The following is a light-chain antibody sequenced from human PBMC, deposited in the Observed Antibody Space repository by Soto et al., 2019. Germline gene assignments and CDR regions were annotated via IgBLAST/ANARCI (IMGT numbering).Light chain of an antibody. CDR1: QSVSRY. CDR3: QQRFSWPPT. V-gene: IGKV3-11*01. Sequence: EIGLTQSPATLSLSPGDRATLSCRASQSVSRYLAWYQQKPGQAPRLLIHDTSTRATGVPDTFSGSGSGTDFTLTISSLEHEDSAMYYCQQRFSWPPTFGGGTHVEIK. J-gene: IGKJ4*01. CDR2: DTS.